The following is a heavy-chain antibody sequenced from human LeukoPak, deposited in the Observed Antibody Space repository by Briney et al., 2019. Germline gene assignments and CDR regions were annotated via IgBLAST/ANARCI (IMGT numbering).Heavy chain of an antibody. CDR1: GGSISSYY. CDR2: IYYSGST. CDR3: ARVHSSSWPDYFDY. Sequence: SETLSLTCTVSGGSISSYYWSWIRQPPGKGLEWIGYIYYSGSTNYNPSLKSRVTISVDTSKNKFSLKLSAVTAADTAVYYCARVHSSSWPDYFDYWGQGTLVTVSS. D-gene: IGHD6-13*01. J-gene: IGHJ4*02. V-gene: IGHV4-59*13.